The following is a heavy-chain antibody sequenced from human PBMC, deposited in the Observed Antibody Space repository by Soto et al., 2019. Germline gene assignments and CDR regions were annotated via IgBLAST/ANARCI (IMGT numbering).Heavy chain of an antibody. CDR2: MNPNSGNT. D-gene: IGHD3-3*01. Sequence: ASVKVSCKASGYTFTSYDINWVRQATGQGLEWMGWMNPNSGNTGYAQKFQGRVTMTRNTSISTAYMELSSLRSEDTAVYYCATVLRFLEWSSPVYGMDVWGQGTTVTVSS. CDR3: ATVLRFLEWSSPVYGMDV. J-gene: IGHJ6*02. V-gene: IGHV1-8*01. CDR1: GYTFTSYD.